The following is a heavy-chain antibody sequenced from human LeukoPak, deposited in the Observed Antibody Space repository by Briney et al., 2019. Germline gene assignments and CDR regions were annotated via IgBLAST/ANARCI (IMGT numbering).Heavy chain of an antibody. CDR2: IYSVGST. CDR1: GFTVSSNY. V-gene: IGHV3-66*01. Sequence: GGSLRLSCAASGFTVSSNYMSWVRQAPGKGLEWLSVIYSVGSTYYADSVKGRFTISRDNSKNTLYLQMNSLRAEDTAVYYCTTKRGYSYGYADWGQGTLVTVSS. CDR3: TTKRGYSYGYAD. D-gene: IGHD5-18*01. J-gene: IGHJ4*02.